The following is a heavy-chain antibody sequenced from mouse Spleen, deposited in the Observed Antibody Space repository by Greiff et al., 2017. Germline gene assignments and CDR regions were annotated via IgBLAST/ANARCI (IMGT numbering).Heavy chain of an antibody. D-gene: IGHD2-2*01. CDR1: GFTFSDYG. Sequence: EVQGVESGGGLVKPGGSLKLSCAASGFTFSDYGMHWVRQAPEKGLEWVAYISSGSSTIYYADTVKGRFTISRDNAKNTLFLQMTSLRSEDTAMYYCASPGGYDEGFAYWGQGTLVTVSA. CDR2: ISSGSSTI. CDR3: ASPGGYDEGFAY. V-gene: IGHV5-17*01. J-gene: IGHJ3*01.